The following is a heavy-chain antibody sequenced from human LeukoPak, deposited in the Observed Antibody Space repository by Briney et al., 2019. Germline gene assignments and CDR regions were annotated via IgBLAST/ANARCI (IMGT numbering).Heavy chain of an antibody. CDR2: IWYDGSKK. CDR3: ARDDCSTTSCYGY. D-gene: IGHD2-2*01. Sequence: GGSLRLSCAASGFXFSSHGIHWVRQAPGKGLEWVAVIWYDGSKKYYADSVKGRFTISRDDSKNTLYLQMNSLRAEDTAVYYCARDDCSTTSCYGYWGQGTLVTVSS. V-gene: IGHV3-33*01. J-gene: IGHJ4*02. CDR1: GFXFSSHG.